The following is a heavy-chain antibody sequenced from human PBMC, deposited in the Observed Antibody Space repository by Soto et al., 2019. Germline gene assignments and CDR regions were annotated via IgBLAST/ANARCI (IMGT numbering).Heavy chain of an antibody. D-gene: IGHD3-10*01. CDR3: ARDRLFYYGSGSSYSYYYYGMDV. Sequence: QVQLVESGGGEVQPGRSLRLSCAASGFTFSSYAMHWVRQAPGKGLEWVAVISYDGSNKYYADSVKGRFTISRDNSKNTLYLQMNSLRAEDTAVYYCARDRLFYYGSGSSYSYYYYGMDVWGQGTTVTVSS. V-gene: IGHV3-30-3*01. CDR2: ISYDGSNK. J-gene: IGHJ6*02. CDR1: GFTFSSYA.